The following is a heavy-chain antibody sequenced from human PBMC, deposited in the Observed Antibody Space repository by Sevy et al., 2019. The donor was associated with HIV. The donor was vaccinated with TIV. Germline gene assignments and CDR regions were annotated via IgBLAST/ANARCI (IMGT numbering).Heavy chain of an antibody. D-gene: IGHD2-2*01. V-gene: IGHV3-30*02. CDR2: IRYDGSNK. J-gene: IGHJ3*02. Sequence: GGSLRLSCAASGFTFSSYGMHWVRQAPGKGLEWVAFIRYDGSNKYYADSVKGRFTISRDNSKNTLYLQMNSLRAEDTAVYYCVKGSLGYCSGTSCQETAFDIWGQGTMVTVSS. CDR3: VKGSLGYCSGTSCQETAFDI. CDR1: GFTFSSYG.